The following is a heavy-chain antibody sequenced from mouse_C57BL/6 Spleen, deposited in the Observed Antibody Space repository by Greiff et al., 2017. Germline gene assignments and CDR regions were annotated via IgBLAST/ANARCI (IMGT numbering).Heavy chain of an antibody. CDR1: GFTFSSYA. CDR2: ISDGGSYT. D-gene: IGHD1-1*01. J-gene: IGHJ4*01. V-gene: IGHV5-4*01. CDR3: ARDRGYYGSSPYGAMDY. Sequence: EVMLVESGGGLVKPGGSLKLSCAASGFTFSSYAMSWVRQTPEKRLEWVATISDGGSYTYYPDNVKGRFTISRDNAKNNLYLQMSHLKSEDTAMYYCARDRGYYGSSPYGAMDYWGQGTSVTVSS.